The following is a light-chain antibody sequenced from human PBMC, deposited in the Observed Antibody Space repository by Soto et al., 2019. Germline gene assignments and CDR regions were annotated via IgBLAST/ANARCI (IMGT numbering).Light chain of an antibody. CDR1: QSISSW. CDR3: QQYNSYSFWT. J-gene: IGKJ1*01. Sequence: DIQMTQSPSTLSASVGDTVTITCRASQSISSWLAWYQPKPGKAPKLLIYDAYSLESGVPSRFRGSGSGTAFTLTISSLQTDDFATYYCQQYNSYSFWTFGQGTKVDIK. CDR2: DAY. V-gene: IGKV1-5*01.